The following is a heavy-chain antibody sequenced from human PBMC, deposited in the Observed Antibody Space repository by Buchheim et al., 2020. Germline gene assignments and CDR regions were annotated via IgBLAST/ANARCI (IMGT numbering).Heavy chain of an antibody. V-gene: IGHV1-18*01. D-gene: IGHD2-2*01. J-gene: IGHJ4*02. CDR1: GYTFTSYG. CDR2: ISAYNSNA. Sequence: QLQLVQSGAEVKKPGASVKVSCKASGYTFTSYGISWVRQAPGQGLEWMGWISAYNSNADYAQKLQGRVTMTTDTSTSTGYMELRSLRSDDTAMYYCARVGSYCTSISCFDYWGQGT. CDR3: ARVGSYCTSISCFDY.